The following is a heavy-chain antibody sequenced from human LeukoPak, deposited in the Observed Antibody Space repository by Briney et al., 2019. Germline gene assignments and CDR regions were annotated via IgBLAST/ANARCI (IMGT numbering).Heavy chain of an antibody. D-gene: IGHD2-2*02. Sequence: ASVKVSCKASGYTFTGCYMHWVRQAPGQGLEWMGWINPNSGGTNYAQKFQGRVTMTRDTSISTAYMELSRLRSDDTAVYYCARAPPPYCSSTSCYSLYFDYWGQGTLVTVSS. CDR3: ARAPPPYCSSTSCYSLYFDY. CDR2: INPNSGGT. J-gene: IGHJ4*02. CDR1: GYTFTGCY. V-gene: IGHV1-2*02.